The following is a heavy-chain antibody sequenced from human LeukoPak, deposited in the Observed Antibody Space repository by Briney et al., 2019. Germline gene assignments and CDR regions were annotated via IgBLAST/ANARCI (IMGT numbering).Heavy chain of an antibody. CDR3: ARQIGRGLWAFDY. J-gene: IGHJ4*02. CDR2: IYYSGST. D-gene: IGHD2-21*01. Sequence: SETLSLTCTVSGGSITIADYWWAWIRQPPGKGLEWPASIYYSGSTHYNPALKSRPYISVDTSKSQFSLKLSSVTAADTAVYYCARQIGRGLWAFDYWGQGTPVTVSS. V-gene: IGHV4-39*01. CDR1: GGSITIADYW.